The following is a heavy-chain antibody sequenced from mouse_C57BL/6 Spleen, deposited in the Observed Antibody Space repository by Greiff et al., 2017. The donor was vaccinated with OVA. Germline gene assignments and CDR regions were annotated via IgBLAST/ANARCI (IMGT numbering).Heavy chain of an antibody. CDR2: ISYDGSN. CDR1: GYSITSGYY. J-gene: IGHJ2*01. V-gene: IGHV3-6*01. Sequence: DVQLQESGPGLVKPSQSLSLTCSVTGYSITSGYYWNWIRQFPGNKLEWMGYISYDGSNNYNPSLKNRISITRDTAKNQFFLKLNSVTTEDTATYYRARDWDLSYFDYWGQGTTLTVSS. CDR3: ARDWDLSYFDY. D-gene: IGHD4-1*01.